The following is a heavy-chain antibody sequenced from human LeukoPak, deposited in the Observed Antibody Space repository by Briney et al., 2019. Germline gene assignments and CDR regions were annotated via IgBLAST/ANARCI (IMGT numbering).Heavy chain of an antibody. D-gene: IGHD2-21*01. Sequence: SETLSLTCTVSGGSISSSSYYWGWIRQPPGKGLEWIGSIHYSGSTYYNPSLKSRVTISVDTSKNQFSLKLSSVTAADTAVYYCARHTRVEHIVVSGTFDYWGQGTLVTVSS. CDR3: ARHTRVEHIVVSGTFDY. CDR1: GGSISSSSYY. J-gene: IGHJ4*02. CDR2: IHYSGST. V-gene: IGHV4-39*01.